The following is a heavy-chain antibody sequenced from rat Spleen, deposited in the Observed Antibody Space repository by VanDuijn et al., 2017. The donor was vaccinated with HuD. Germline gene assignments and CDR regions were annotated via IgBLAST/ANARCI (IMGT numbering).Heavy chain of an antibody. CDR1: GFTFSIYY. D-gene: IGHD1-9*01. J-gene: IGHJ3*01. V-gene: IGHV5-25*01. CDR2: ISNTGGTT. CDR3: TRGVYYGYNAFVY. Sequence: EVQLVESGGGLVQPGRSMKLSCAASGFTFSIYYMAWVRQAPTKGLEWVASISNTGGTTNYPDSVKGRISISRDNAKSTLYVQLNSLRSEDTATYFCTRGVYYGYNAFVYWGQGTLVTVSS.